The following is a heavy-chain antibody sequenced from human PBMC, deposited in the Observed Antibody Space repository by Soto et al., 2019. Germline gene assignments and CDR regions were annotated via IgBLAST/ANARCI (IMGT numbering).Heavy chain of an antibody. CDR3: ARDEMVVVTAILDY. J-gene: IGHJ4*02. Sequence: VASVKVSCKASGYTFTSYGISWVRQAPGQGLEWMGWISAYNGNTNYAQKLQGRVTMTTDTSTSTAYMELRSLRSDDTAVYYCARDEMVVVTAILDYWGQGTLVTVSS. V-gene: IGHV1-18*04. CDR1: GYTFTSYG. D-gene: IGHD2-21*02. CDR2: ISAYNGNT.